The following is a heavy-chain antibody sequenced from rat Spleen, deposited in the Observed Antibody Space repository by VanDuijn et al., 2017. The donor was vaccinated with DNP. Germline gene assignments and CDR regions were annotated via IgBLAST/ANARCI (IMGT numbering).Heavy chain of an antibody. Sequence: EVQLQESGPGLVKPSQSLSLTCSVTGYSITSSYRWNWIRKFLGNKLEWMGSVNSAGSTNYNPSLKSRISITRDTSKNQIFLQVNSVTLEDTATYYCARWPGYNPPYAMDAWGQGTLVTVSS. J-gene: IGHJ3*01. CDR3: ARWPGYNPPYAMDA. D-gene: IGHD1-4*01. V-gene: IGHV3-3*01. CDR1: GYSITSSYR. CDR2: VNSAGST.